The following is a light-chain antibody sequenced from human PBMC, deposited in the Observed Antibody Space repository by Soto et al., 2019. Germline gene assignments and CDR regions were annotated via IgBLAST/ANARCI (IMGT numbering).Light chain of an antibody. V-gene: IGLV2-14*01. J-gene: IGLJ1*01. CDR1: RGDIGDYNY. CDR3: CSYTRSGTLI. Sequence: HSALTQPASVSGSPGQSITISCVGTRGDIGDYNYVSWYQQHPGKVPKVIIYDVSNRPSGVSYRFSGTKSGNTASLTVSRLQAEDEADYYCCSYTRSGTLIFGTGTKVTV. CDR2: DVS.